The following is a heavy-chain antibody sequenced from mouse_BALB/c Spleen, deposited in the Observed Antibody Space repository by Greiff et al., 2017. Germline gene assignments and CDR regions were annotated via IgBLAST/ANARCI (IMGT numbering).Heavy chain of an antibody. CDR1: GYTFTSYN. J-gene: IGHJ3*01. CDR3: ARGGNYSFAY. Sequence: LQQSGAELVKPGASVKMSCKASGYTFTSYNMHWVKQTPGQGLEWIGAIYPGNGDTSYNQKFKGKATLTADKSSSTAYMQLSSLTSEDSAVYYCARGGNYSFAYWGQGTLVTVSA. V-gene: IGHV1-12*01. D-gene: IGHD2-1*01. CDR2: IYPGNGDT.